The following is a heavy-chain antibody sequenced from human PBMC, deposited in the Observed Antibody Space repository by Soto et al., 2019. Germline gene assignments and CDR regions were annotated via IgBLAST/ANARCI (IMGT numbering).Heavy chain of an antibody. CDR1: GFSLTTYG. CDR2: IWYDGSNQ. Sequence: QVQLVESGGGVVQPGRSLRLSCVASGFSLTTYGLHWVRQAPGKGLEWVAVIWYDGSNQYYADSVKGRFTISRDNSKNILYLEMNSMRVEDTAVYYCVKDHCGGDCYSDPYFDYWGQGTLVTVSS. D-gene: IGHD2-21*02. V-gene: IGHV3-33*06. J-gene: IGHJ4*02. CDR3: VKDHCGGDCYSDPYFDY.